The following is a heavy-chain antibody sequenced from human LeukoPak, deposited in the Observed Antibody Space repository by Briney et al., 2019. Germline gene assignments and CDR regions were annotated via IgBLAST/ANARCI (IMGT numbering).Heavy chain of an antibody. V-gene: IGHV3-7*01. J-gene: IGHJ4*02. CDR1: EFTFSSYW. CDR3: ARVFGAGYSDY. CDR2: IKQDGSEK. Sequence: SGGSLRLSFAASEFTFSSYWMSWVRQAPGKGLEWVASIKQDGSEKYYVDSVKGRVTISRDNAKNSLYLQMNSLRAEDTAVYYCARVFGAGYSDYWGQGTLVTASS. D-gene: IGHD4/OR15-4a*01.